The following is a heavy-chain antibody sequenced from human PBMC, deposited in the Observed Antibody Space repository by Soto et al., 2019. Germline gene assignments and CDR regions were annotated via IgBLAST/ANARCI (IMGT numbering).Heavy chain of an antibody. J-gene: IGHJ4*02. D-gene: IGHD4-4*01. Sequence: ESGGGVVQPGRSLRLSCAASGFTFSSYGMHWVRQAPGKGLEWVAVIWYDGSNKYYADSVKGRFTISRDNSKNTLYLQMNSLRAEDTAVYYCARRRYSNYVGYFDYWGQGTLVTVSS. CDR2: IWYDGSNK. CDR3: ARRRYSNYVGYFDY. V-gene: IGHV3-33*01. CDR1: GFTFSSYG.